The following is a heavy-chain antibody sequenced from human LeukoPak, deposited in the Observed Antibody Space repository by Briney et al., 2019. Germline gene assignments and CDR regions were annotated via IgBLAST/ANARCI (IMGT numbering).Heavy chain of an antibody. D-gene: IGHD2-15*01. Sequence: ASVKVSCKASGYTFTSYGISWVRQAPGQGLEWMGWISAYNGNTNYAQKFQGRVTMTRDTSISTAYMELSRLRSDDTAVYYCASERYCSGGSCYSAPFDYWGQGTLVTVSS. V-gene: IGHV1-18*01. J-gene: IGHJ4*02. CDR3: ASERYCSGGSCYSAPFDY. CDR2: ISAYNGNT. CDR1: GYTFTSYG.